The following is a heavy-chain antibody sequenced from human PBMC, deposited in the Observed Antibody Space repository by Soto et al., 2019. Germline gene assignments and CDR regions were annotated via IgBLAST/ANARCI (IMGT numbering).Heavy chain of an antibody. CDR2: IYWDDGK. V-gene: IGHV2-5*02. Sequence: QITLKESGPTLVKPTQTLTLTCTFSGFSLITSGVGVGWIRQPPGKALEWLALIYWDDGKRYSPSLKSRLTIXKXTXXNQVVLTMTIMDPVDTATYYCAHLVVGSTTAGFDPWGQGTLVTVSS. CDR3: AHLVVGSTTAGFDP. D-gene: IGHD1-26*01. J-gene: IGHJ5*02. CDR1: GFSLITSGVG.